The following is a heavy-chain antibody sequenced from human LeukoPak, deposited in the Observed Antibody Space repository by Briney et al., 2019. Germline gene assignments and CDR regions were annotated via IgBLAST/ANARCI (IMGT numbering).Heavy chain of an antibody. D-gene: IGHD1-26*01. CDR3: ARGIIVGATYYFDY. Sequence: GASVKVSCKASGYTFTGYYMHWVRQAPGQGLEWMGWINPNSGGTNYAQKFQGRVTMTRDTSISTAYMELSRLRSDDTAVYYCARGIIVGATYYFDYCGQGTLVTVSS. CDR1: GYTFTGYY. J-gene: IGHJ4*02. V-gene: IGHV1-2*02. CDR2: INPNSGGT.